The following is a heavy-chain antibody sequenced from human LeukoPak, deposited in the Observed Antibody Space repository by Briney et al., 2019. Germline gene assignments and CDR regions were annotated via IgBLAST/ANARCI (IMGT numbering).Heavy chain of an antibody. CDR3: AKRGYYGSGSYYNENYFDY. CDR1: GFTFSNYA. V-gene: IGHV3-23*01. Sequence: GGSLRLSCAASGFTFSNYAMSWVRHAPGKGLEWVSGISGSGGTTYYANSVKGRFTISRDNSKNTLSLQMNSLRAGDTAVYYCAKRGYYGSGSYYNENYFDYWGQGTLVTVSS. CDR2: ISGSGGTT. D-gene: IGHD3-10*01. J-gene: IGHJ4*02.